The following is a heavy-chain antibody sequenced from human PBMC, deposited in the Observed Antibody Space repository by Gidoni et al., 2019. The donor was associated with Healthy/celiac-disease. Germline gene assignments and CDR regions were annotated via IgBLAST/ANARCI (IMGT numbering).Heavy chain of an antibody. CDR1: GGSFSGYY. CDR2: INHSGST. D-gene: IGHD2-15*01. CDR3: AREWIGGKGGMDV. J-gene: IGHJ6*02. V-gene: IGHV4-34*01. Sequence: QVQLQQWGAGLLKPSETLSLTCAVYGGSFSGYYWSWIRQPPGKGLAWIGEINHSGSTNYNPSLKSRVTISVDTSKNQFSLKLSSVTAADTAVYYGAREWIGGKGGMDVWGQGTTVTVSS.